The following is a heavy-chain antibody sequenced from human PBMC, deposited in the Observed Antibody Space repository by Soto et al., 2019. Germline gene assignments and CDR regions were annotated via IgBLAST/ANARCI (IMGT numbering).Heavy chain of an antibody. D-gene: IGHD6-19*01. CDR2: IKQDGSEK. J-gene: IGHJ4*02. V-gene: IGHV3-7*05. CDR3: ARDGELSIAVAGPVDY. CDR1: GFTFSSYW. Sequence: PGGSLRLSCAASGFTFSSYWMSWVRQAPGKGLEWVANIKQDGSEKYYVDSVKGRFTISRDNAKNSLYLQMNSLRAEDTAVYYCARDGELSIAVAGPVDYWGQGTLVTVSS.